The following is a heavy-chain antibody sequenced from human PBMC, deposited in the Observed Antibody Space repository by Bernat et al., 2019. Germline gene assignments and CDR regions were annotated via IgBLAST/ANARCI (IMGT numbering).Heavy chain of an antibody. V-gene: IGHV3-15*07. D-gene: IGHD1-26*01. CDR2: IKRKTDGGTT. CDR3: TTGGGSYWYYYGMDV. CDR1: GFTFSSYG. J-gene: IGHJ6*02. Sequence: EVQLVESGGGLVKPGGSLRLSCAASGFTFSSYGMHWVRQAPGKGLEWVGRIKRKTDGGTTDYAAPVKGRFTISRDDSKNMLYLQMNSLKTEDTAVYYCTTGGGSYWYYYGMDVWGQGTTVTVSS.